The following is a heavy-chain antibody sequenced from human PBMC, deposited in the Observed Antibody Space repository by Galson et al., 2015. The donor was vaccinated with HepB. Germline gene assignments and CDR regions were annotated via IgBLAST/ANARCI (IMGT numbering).Heavy chain of an antibody. J-gene: IGHJ5*02. Sequence: VKVSCKASGGTFSSYATSWVRQAPGQGLEWMGKIIPILGIANYAQKFQGRVTITADKSTSTAYMELSSLRSEDTAVYYCARDPVVYCGGDCYSGWFDPWGQGTLVTVSS. D-gene: IGHD2-21*02. CDR2: IIPILGIA. CDR3: ARDPVVYCGGDCYSGWFDP. V-gene: IGHV1-69*04. CDR1: GGTFSSYA.